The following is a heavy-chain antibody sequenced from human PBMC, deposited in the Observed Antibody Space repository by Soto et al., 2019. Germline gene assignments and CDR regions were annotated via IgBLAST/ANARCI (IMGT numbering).Heavy chain of an antibody. CDR1: GGSISSSNW. CDR2: IYHSGST. CDR3: ARSPDSSGYYPRWYYYGMDV. J-gene: IGHJ6*02. D-gene: IGHD3-22*01. Sequence: QVQLQESGPGLVKPSGTLSLTCAVSGGSISSSNWWSWVRQPPGKGLEWIGEIYHSGSTNYNPSLKSRVTISVDKSKNQFSLKLSSVTAADTAVYYCARSPDSSGYYPRWYYYGMDVWGQGTTVPVSS. V-gene: IGHV4-4*02.